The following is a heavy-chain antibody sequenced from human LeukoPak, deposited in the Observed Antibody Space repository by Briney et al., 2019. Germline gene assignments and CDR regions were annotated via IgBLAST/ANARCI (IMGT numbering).Heavy chain of an antibody. CDR1: GXSISGYY. CDR2: ISYSGST. Sequence: NPSETLSLTCTVSGXSISGYYWSWIRQPPGKGLEWIGYISYSGSTNFNPSLKSRVTISLDTSKNQFSLNLNSVTAADTAVYYCARGYRNTFDYWGQGTLVTVSS. V-gene: IGHV4-59*01. CDR3: ARGYRNTFDY. J-gene: IGHJ4*02. D-gene: IGHD1-14*01.